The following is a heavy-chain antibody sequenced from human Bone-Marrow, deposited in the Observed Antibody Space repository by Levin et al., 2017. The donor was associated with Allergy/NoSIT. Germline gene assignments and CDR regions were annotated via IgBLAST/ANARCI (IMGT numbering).Heavy chain of an antibody. J-gene: IGHJ4*02. V-gene: IGHV2-5*02. CDR3: AHSELRVGHPTQFFDY. Sequence: SGPTLVKPTQTLTLTCTVSGFSLSTSPVGVGWIRQPPGKALEWLGFIYWDDDKRYSPSLKSRLTITKDTSKNQVVLSMTNMDPVDTATYYCAHSELRVGHPTQFFDYWGQGTLVTVSS. CDR1: GFSLSTSPVG. D-gene: IGHD1-26*01. CDR2: IYWDDDK.